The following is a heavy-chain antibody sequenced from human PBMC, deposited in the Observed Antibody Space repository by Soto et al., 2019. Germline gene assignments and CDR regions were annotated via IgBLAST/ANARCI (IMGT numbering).Heavy chain of an antibody. V-gene: IGHV1-46*03. D-gene: IGHD3-3*01. CDR3: ARGFLEPGPYYYMDV. CDR2: INPSGGST. J-gene: IGHJ6*03. Sequence: GASVKVSCKASGYTFTSYYMHWVRQAPGQGLEWMGIINPSGGSTSYAQKFQGRVTMTRDTSTSTVYMELSSLRSEDTAVYYCARGFLEPGPYYYMDVWGKGTTVTVSS. CDR1: GYTFTSYY.